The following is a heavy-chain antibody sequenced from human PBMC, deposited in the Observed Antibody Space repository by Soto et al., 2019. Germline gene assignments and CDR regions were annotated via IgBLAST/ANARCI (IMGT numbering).Heavy chain of an antibody. CDR3: ASPGGGNSYYYYGMDV. CDR1: GGSISISSYY. J-gene: IGHJ6*02. D-gene: IGHD2-21*02. CDR2: IYYSGST. Sequence: SETLSLTCTVSGGSISISSYYWCWIRHPPGKGLEWIGSIYYSGSTYYNPSLKSRVTISVDTSKNQFSLKLSSVTAADTAVYYCASPGGGNSYYYYGMDVWGQGTTVTVSS. V-gene: IGHV4-39*01.